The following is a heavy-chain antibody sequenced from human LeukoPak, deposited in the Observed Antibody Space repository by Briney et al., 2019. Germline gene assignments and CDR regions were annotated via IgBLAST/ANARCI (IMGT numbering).Heavy chain of an antibody. CDR3: AKSTVRMAAAGDFDY. CDR1: GITFSNYA. Sequence: GGSLRLSCAASGITFSNYAMSWVRLAPGRGLEWVSGIGTTGTSTYYADSVKGRFTISRDNSWDTLYLQMNSLRADDTAVYYCAKSTVRMAAAGDFDYWGQGTLVTVSS. J-gene: IGHJ4*02. CDR2: IGTTGTST. V-gene: IGHV3-23*01. D-gene: IGHD6-13*01.